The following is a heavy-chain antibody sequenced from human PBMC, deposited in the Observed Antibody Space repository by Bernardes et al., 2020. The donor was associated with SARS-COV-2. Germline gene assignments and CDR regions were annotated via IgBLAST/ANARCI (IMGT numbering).Heavy chain of an antibody. CDR2: ISGSGSNT. CDR1: GFTFSSYA. V-gene: IGHV3-23*01. Sequence: GGSLRLSCAASGFTFSSYAMNWVRQAPGKGLAWVSSISGSGSNTYYADSVKGRFTISRDNSKNTLYLQMNSLRAEDTAVYYCATEYSNLDYYFDYWGQGTLVTVSS. CDR3: ATEYSNLDYYFDY. J-gene: IGHJ4*02. D-gene: IGHD6-6*01.